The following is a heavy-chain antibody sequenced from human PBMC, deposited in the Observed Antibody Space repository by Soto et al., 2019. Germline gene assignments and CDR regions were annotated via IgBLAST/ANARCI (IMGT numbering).Heavy chain of an antibody. Sequence: PGGSLRLSCAASGFTFSSYAMHWVRQAPGKGLEWVAVTSYDGSNKYYADSVKGRFTISRDNSKNTLYLQMNSLRAEDTAVYYCARTKPNYCSSTSCGMDVWGQGTTVTVSS. CDR3: ARTKPNYCSSTSCGMDV. CDR1: GFTFSSYA. V-gene: IGHV3-30-3*01. D-gene: IGHD2-2*01. CDR2: TSYDGSNK. J-gene: IGHJ6*02.